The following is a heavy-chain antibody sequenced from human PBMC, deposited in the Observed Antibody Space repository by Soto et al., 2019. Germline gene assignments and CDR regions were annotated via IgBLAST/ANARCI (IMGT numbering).Heavy chain of an antibody. Sequence: GASVKVSCKASGGTFSCYAISWVRQAPGQGLEWMGGIIPIFGTANYAQKFQGRVTITADKSTSTAYMELSSLGSEDTAVYYCARAEQWLGSSYYGMDVWGQGTTVTVSS. J-gene: IGHJ6*02. CDR3: ARAEQWLGSSYYGMDV. D-gene: IGHD6-19*01. CDR1: GGTFSCYA. CDR2: IIPIFGTA. V-gene: IGHV1-69*06.